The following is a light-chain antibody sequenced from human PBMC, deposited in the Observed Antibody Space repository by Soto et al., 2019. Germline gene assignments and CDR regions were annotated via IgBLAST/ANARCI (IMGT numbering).Light chain of an antibody. CDR2: TNN. Sequence: QSVLTQPPSASGTPGQRVTISCSGSSSNIGDNNVNWYQQVPGTAPELLIYTNNQRPSGAPDRFSGSKSGTSASLAISGLQSEDEADYYCATWDDSLNGWVFGGGTKLTVL. V-gene: IGLV1-44*01. CDR1: SSNIGDNN. CDR3: ATWDDSLNGWV. J-gene: IGLJ3*02.